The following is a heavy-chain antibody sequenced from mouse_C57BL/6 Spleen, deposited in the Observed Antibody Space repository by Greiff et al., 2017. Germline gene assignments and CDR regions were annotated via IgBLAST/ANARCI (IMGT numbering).Heavy chain of an antibody. D-gene: IGHD1-1*01. CDR2: IYPGDGDT. J-gene: IGHJ2*01. CDR1: GYAFSSSW. CDR3: AVTTVVATNY. V-gene: IGHV1-82*01. Sequence: QVQLKESGPELVKPGASVKISCKASGYAFSSSWMNWVKQRPGKGLEWIGRIYPGDGDTNYNGKFKGKATLTADKSSSTAYMQLSSPTSEDSAVYFCAVTTVVATNYWGQGTTLTVSS.